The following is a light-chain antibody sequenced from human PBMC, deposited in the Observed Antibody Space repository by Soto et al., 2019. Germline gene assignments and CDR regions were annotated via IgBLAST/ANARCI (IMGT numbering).Light chain of an antibody. V-gene: IGLV2-23*01. CDR2: EDN. Sequence: QSALTQPASVSGSPGQSITISCTGTSSDVGSYNLVSWYQQHPGKAPKLMIYEDNKRPSGVSNRFSVSKSGYTVSLTISGLQAEDEADYYCCSYARTSTYVFGCGTKLTVL. CDR1: SSDVGSYNL. CDR3: CSYARTSTYV. J-gene: IGLJ1*01.